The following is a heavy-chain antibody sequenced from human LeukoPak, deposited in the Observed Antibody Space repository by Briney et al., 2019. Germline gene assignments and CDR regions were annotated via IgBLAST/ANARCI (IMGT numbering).Heavy chain of an antibody. CDR1: GFTLSSYA. CDR3: ARDRGYGSGSQALYYFDY. Sequence: GGSLRLSCAASGFTLSSYAMSWVRQAPGKGLEWVSGISASGGNTNYGDSVKGRFTISRDNSKNTLYLQMNSLRAEDTAVYYCARDRGYGSGSQALYYFDYWGQGTLVTVSS. CDR2: ISASGGNT. J-gene: IGHJ4*02. V-gene: IGHV3-23*01. D-gene: IGHD3-10*01.